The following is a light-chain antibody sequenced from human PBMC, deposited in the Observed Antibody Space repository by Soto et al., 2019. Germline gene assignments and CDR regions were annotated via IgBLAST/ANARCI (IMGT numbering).Light chain of an antibody. J-gene: IGKJ2*01. CDR3: QQYYSSPYT. CDR2: AAS. Sequence: AIRMTQSPSSLSASTGDRVTITCRASQGISSYLAWYQQKPGKAPKLLIYAASTLQSGVPSRFSGSGSGTDFTLTIRCLQSEDFATYYCQQYYSSPYTFGQGTKLEIK. CDR1: QGISSY. V-gene: IGKV1-8*01.